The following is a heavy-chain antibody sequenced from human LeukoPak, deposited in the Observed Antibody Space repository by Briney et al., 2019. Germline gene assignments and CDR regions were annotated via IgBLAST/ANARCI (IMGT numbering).Heavy chain of an antibody. Sequence: PETLSLTCTVSSGSTSSYYWSWIRQLPGKGLEWIGYINYGGSTYNPSLKSRVTMSVDTSKNQFSLKLSSVTAADTAVYYCARVVYGDYAGDIYNWFDPWGQGTQVTVSS. J-gene: IGHJ5*02. CDR1: SGSTSSYY. V-gene: IGHV4-59*01. CDR3: ARVVYGDYAGDIYNWFDP. CDR2: INYGGST. D-gene: IGHD4-17*01.